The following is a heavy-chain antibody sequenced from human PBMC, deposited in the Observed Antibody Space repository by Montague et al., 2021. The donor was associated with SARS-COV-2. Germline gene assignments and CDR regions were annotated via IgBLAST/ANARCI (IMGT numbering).Heavy chain of an antibody. CDR1: GFTFSIYT. V-gene: IGHV3-21*01. D-gene: IGHD6-19*01. CDR3: ERDMEHWLEGPFDS. J-gene: IGHJ4*02. Sequence: SLRLSCAASGFTFSIYTMTWVRQAPGKGLEWVSSISISSTNYYYSAESVNGRFAISSDNAKNSLLLQMNSLRTDDTAVYYCERDMEHWLEGPFDSWGQGTLVTVSS. CDR2: ISISSTNYY.